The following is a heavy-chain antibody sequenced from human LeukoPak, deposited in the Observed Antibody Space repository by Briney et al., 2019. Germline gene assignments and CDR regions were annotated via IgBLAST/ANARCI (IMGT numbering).Heavy chain of an antibody. V-gene: IGHV7-4-1*02. D-gene: IGHD3-9*01. CDR3: ARAGVLRYFDWLSDDAFDI. CDR2: FNTNTGNP. CDR1: EHTFTRYA. Sequence: GASVKLSCNAFEHTFTRYAMNWWRQAPGQGLEWRGWFNTNTGNPTYVKGFTGRFVFSLDASVSTAYLQISSLKAEDTAVYYCARAGVLRYFDWLSDDAFDIWGQGTMVTVSS. J-gene: IGHJ3*02.